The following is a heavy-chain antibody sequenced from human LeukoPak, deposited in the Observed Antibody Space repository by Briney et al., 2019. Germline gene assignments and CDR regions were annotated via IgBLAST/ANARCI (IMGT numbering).Heavy chain of an antibody. D-gene: IGHD4/OR15-4a*01. J-gene: IGHJ6*03. V-gene: IGHV1-69*05. CDR2: IIPIFGTA. CDR3: ARATDMDSGALYYYYYYMDV. Sequence: GSSVKVSCKASGGTFSSYAISWVGQAPGQALEWMGWIIPIFGTANYAQKFQGRVTITTDESTSTAYMELSSLRSEDTAVYYCARATDMDSGALYYYYYYMDVWGKGTTVTVSS. CDR1: GGTFSSYA.